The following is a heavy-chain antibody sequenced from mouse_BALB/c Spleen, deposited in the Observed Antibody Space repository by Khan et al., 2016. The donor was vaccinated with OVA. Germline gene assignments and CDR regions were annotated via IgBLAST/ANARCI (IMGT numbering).Heavy chain of an antibody. CDR2: INTHSGVP. CDR1: GYTFTTAG. D-gene: IGHD2-14*01. V-gene: IGHV9-4*02. CDR3: ARGGAAYYRNDGGAMEY. Sequence: QIQLVQSGPELKKPGETVRISCKASGYTFTTAGIQWVQKMPGKGLKWIGWINTHSGVPKYAEDFKGRFAFSLEISVNTAYLQITNLTYEDTATYCWARGGAAYYRNDGGAMEYWGQGTSVTVSS. J-gene: IGHJ4*01.